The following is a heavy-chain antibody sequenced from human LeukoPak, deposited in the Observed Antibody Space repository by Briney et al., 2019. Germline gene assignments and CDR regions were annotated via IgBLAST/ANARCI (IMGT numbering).Heavy chain of an antibody. CDR1: GFTFSNYW. J-gene: IGHJ3*02. CDR3: ARAAMDIVATITVPDNAFDI. Sequence: PGGSLRLSCAASGFTFSNYWMSWVRQAPGKGLEWVANIKQDGSEKHYVDSVKGRFTISTDNAKNSMDLQMNSLRAEDTAVYYCARAAMDIVATITVPDNAFDIWGQGTMVTVSS. V-gene: IGHV3-7*01. D-gene: IGHD5-12*01. CDR2: IKQDGSEK.